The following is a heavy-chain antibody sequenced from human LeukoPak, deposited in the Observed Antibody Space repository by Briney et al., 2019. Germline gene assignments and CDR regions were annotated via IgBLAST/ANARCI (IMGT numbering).Heavy chain of an antibody. D-gene: IGHD3-22*01. V-gene: IGHV4-4*07. Sequence: PSETLSLTCTVSGGSISSYYWSWIRQPAGKGLEWIGRIYTSGSTNYNPSLKSRVTMSVDTSKNQFSLKLSPVTAADTAVYYCARGGVTYYYDSSGFPAAFDIWGQGTMVTVSS. CDR3: ARGGVTYYYDSSGFPAAFDI. J-gene: IGHJ3*02. CDR2: IYTSGST. CDR1: GGSISSYY.